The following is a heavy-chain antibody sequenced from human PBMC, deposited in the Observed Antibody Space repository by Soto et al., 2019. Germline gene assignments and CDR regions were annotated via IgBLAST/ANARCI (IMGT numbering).Heavy chain of an antibody. J-gene: IGHJ3*02. V-gene: IGHV2-5*01. Sequence: QITLKESGPTLVKPTQPLTLTCTFSGFSLSTSGVGVGWIRQPPGKALEWLALIYWNDDKRYSPSLKSRLTITKDTSKNQVVLTMTNMDPVDTATYYCAHMGLTVTNDAFDIWGQGTMVTVSS. CDR1: GFSLSTSGVG. CDR3: AHMGLTVTNDAFDI. CDR2: IYWNDDK. D-gene: IGHD4-17*01.